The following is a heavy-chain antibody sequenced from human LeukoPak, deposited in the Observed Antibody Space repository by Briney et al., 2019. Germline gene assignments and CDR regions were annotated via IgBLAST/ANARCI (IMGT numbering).Heavy chain of an antibody. D-gene: IGHD1-20*01. CDR2: IMGSGGST. CDR3: AKEGRYNWNDGVSGYFDY. J-gene: IGHJ4*02. CDR1: ESPFTGYP. V-gene: IGHV3-23*01. Sequence: GGPLKLSLAPSESPFTGYPMTWFAQPQGKGWNGFSAIMGSGGSTYYADSVKGRFTISRDNSKNTLYLQMNSLRAEDTAVYYCAKEGRYNWNDGVSGYFDYWGQGTLVTVSS.